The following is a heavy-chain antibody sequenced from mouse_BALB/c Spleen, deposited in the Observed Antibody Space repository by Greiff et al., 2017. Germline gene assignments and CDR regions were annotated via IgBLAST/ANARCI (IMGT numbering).Heavy chain of an antibody. CDR2: ISSGSSTI. D-gene: IGHD2-10*01. J-gene: IGHJ4*01. CDR3: AKKEGPYYGLYYYAMDY. V-gene: IGHV5-17*02. Sequence: EVKLMESGGGLVQPGGSRKLSCAASGFTFSSFGMHWVRQAPEKGLEWVAYISSGSSTIYYADTVKGRFTISRDNPKNTLFLQMTSLRSDDTAIYYCAKKEGPYYGLYYYAMDYWGQGTSVTVSS. CDR1: GFTFSSFG.